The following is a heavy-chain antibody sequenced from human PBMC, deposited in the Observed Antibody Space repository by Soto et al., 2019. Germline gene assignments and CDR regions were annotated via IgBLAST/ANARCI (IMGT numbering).Heavy chain of an antibody. CDR2: ISTAGYTI. J-gene: IGHJ4*02. V-gene: IGHV3-48*02. CDR1: GFRFSDYS. CDR3: ARQLRDFDY. D-gene: IGHD3-10*01. Sequence: PGGSLRLSCAASGFRFSDYSMIWVRQAPGKGLEWISYISTAGYTIFYADSVKGRFTISRDNVKNSLYLQMSSLRDEDTGVYYCARQLRDFDYWGQGTQVTVSS.